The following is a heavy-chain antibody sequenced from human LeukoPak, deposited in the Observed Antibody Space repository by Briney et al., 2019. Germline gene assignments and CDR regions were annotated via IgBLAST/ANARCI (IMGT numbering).Heavy chain of an antibody. CDR2: IYPGDSDT. J-gene: IGHJ6*03. Sequence: GESLKISCKGSGYSFTSYWIGWVRQMPGKGLEWMGIIYPGDSDTRYSPSFQGQVTISADKSISTAYLQWSSLKASDTAMYYCARLMVVAATPYYMDVWGKGTTVTVSS. CDR1: GYSFTSYW. CDR3: ARLMVVAATPYYMDV. D-gene: IGHD2-15*01. V-gene: IGHV5-51*01.